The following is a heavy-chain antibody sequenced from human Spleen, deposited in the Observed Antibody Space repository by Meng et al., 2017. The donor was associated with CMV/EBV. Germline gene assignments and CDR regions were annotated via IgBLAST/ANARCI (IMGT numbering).Heavy chain of an antibody. CDR2: ISSSSSTI. D-gene: IGHD5-18*01. CDR1: GFIFNIYG. CDR3: ARDLGSYVYSYYYGMDV. J-gene: IGHJ6*02. V-gene: IGHV3-48*04. Sequence: GGSLRLSCAASGFIFNIYGLTWVRQAPGKGLEWVSYISSSSSTIYYADSAKGRFTISRDNAKNSLYLQMNSLRAEDTAVYYCARDLGSYVYSYYYGMDVWGQGTTVTVSS.